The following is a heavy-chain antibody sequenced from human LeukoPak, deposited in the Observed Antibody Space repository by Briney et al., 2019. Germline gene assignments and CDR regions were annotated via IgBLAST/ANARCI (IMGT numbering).Heavy chain of an antibody. CDR2: ISAYNGHT. J-gene: IGHJ4*02. CDR3: ARGFPPRRNYDSSGYYSYYFDY. Sequence: ASVKVSCKASGYTFTGYGLTWVRQAPGQGLEWMGWISAYNGHTKYPQKLQGRVTMTTDTSTSTAYMELRSLRSDDTAVYYCARGFPPRRNYDSSGYYSYYFDYWGQGTLVTVSS. CDR1: GYTFTGYG. D-gene: IGHD3-22*01. V-gene: IGHV1-18*01.